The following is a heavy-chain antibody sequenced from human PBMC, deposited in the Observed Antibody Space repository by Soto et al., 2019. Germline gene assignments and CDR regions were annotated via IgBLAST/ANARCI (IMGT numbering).Heavy chain of an antibody. J-gene: IGHJ4*02. CDR2: IIPILDVA. Sequence: QVQLVQSGAEVKKPGSSVKVSCKASGGKFTSNTFSWVRQAPGQGLEWMGRIIPILDVAHYAQKFQARVTITADKSTNTTYMELSSLTSGDTDIYYCARERITPLFYWGQGTLVIVSS. D-gene: IGHD1-20*01. V-gene: IGHV1-69*04. CDR3: ARERITPLFY. CDR1: GGKFTSNT.